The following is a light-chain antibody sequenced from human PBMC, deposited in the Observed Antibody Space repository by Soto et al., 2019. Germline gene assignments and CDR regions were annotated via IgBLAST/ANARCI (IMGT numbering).Light chain of an antibody. Sequence: EIVLTQSPGTLSLSPGERATLSCRASQSVASRNLAWYQQKPGRAPRLLIYGASTRATGMPARFSGSGSGTEFTLTISSLQSEDFAVYYCQQYNDWPPTFGQGTKVDIK. CDR1: QSVASRN. V-gene: IGKV3-15*01. CDR2: GAS. CDR3: QQYNDWPPT. J-gene: IGKJ1*01.